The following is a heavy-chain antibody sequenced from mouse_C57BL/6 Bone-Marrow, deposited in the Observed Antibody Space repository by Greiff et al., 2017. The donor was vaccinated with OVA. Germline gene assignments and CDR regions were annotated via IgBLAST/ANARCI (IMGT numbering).Heavy chain of an antibody. CDR1: GFTFSSYA. CDR3: ARRGSSGGYCDG. V-gene: IGHV5-4*01. J-gene: IGHJ1*03. CDR2: ISDGGSYT. D-gene: IGHD1-1*01. Sequence: EVQRLESGAGLVKPGGSLKLSCAASGFTFSSYAMPWVRQTPEKRLEWVATISDGGSYTYYPDNVKGRSTITRDNAKNNLYLQMSHLKSEDTAMDYGARRGSSGGYCDGWGTGTTVTVSS.